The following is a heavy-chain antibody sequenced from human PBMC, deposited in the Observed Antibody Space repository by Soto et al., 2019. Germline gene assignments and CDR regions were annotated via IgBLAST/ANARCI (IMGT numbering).Heavy chain of an antibody. CDR3: ARLQDR. V-gene: IGHV4-30-2*01. CDR1: GGSISSGGYS. D-gene: IGHD4-4*01. CDR2: IYHSGST. J-gene: IGHJ5*02. Sequence: QLQLQESGSRLVKPSQTLFLTWGVSGGSISSGGYSWRWIRHPPGKGLEWIGYIYHSGSTYYNSFLTRRVTKSVDSSKNQVSLKLSSVTAADTAVYYCARLQDRWGQGPLVTVSS.